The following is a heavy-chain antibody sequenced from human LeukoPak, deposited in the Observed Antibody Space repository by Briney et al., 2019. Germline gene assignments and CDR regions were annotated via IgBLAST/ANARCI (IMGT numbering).Heavy chain of an antibody. J-gene: IGHJ6*02. CDR1: GFTFSNAW. CDR2: IKSKTDGGTA. CDR3: TSVREYYYYYGMDV. V-gene: IGHV3-15*01. Sequence: GGSLRLSCAASGFTFSNAWMSWVRQAPGKGLEWVGRIKSKTDGGTADYAAPVKGRFTISRDDSKNTLYLQMSSLKAEDTAVYYCTSVREYYYYYGMDVWGQGTTVTVSS.